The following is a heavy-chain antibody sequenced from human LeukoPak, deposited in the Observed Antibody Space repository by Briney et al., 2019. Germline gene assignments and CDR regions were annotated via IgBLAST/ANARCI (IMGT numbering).Heavy chain of an antibody. D-gene: IGHD1-26*01. CDR1: GFSFRNYW. CDR3: ARGSSGNSYYLYFDL. CDR2: IKEDGSEK. Sequence: PGGSLRLSCAASGFSFRNYWMSWARQPPGKGLEWVATIKEDGSEKYYVDSVKGRFTISRDNARNTLHLQMNSLRAEDMAVYYCARGSSGNSYYLYFDLWGRGTLVTVSS. J-gene: IGHJ2*01. V-gene: IGHV3-7*01.